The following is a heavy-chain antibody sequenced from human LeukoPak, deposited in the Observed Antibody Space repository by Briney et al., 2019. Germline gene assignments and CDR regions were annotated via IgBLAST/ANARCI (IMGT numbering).Heavy chain of an antibody. CDR3: ARVSSSSWYDWFDP. J-gene: IGHJ5*02. V-gene: IGHV1-46*01. Sequence: PRASVKVSCKASGYTVTSYYTHWVRQAPGQGLEWMAILNPSGGSSNYAQKFQGRVTMTRNTSISTAYMELSSLRSEDTAVYYCARVSSSSWYDWFDPWGQGTLVTVSS. CDR1: GYTVTSYY. D-gene: IGHD6-13*01. CDR2: LNPSGGSS.